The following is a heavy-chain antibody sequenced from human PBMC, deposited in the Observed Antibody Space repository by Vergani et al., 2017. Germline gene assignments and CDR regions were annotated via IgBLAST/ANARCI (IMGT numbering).Heavy chain of an antibody. Sequence: EVQLLESGGGLVQPGGSLRLSCEASGFTFSSYAMSWVRQAPGKGLEWVSAISGSGGSTYYADSVKGRFTISRDNSKNTLYLQMNSLRAEDTAVYYCAKRSVTMVRGVAYYYGMDVWGQGTTVTVSS. D-gene: IGHD3-10*01. J-gene: IGHJ6*02. V-gene: IGHV3-23*01. CDR1: GFTFSSYA. CDR3: AKRSVTMVRGVAYYYGMDV. CDR2: ISGSGGST.